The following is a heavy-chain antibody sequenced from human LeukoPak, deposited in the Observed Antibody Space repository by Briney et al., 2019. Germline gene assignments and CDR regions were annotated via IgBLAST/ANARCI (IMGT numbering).Heavy chain of an antibody. CDR3: ARKATDWGNYFDY. V-gene: IGHV4-4*07. CDR1: GGSISSYY. CDR2: ISSSGTT. Sequence: PSETLSLTCTVSGGSISSYYWTWIRQPAGKGLEWIGRISSSGTTNYNPSLKSRVTMSVDTSRNRFSLKLSSVTAADTAVYYCARKATDWGNYFDYWGQGTLVTVSS. D-gene: IGHD3-16*01. J-gene: IGHJ4*02.